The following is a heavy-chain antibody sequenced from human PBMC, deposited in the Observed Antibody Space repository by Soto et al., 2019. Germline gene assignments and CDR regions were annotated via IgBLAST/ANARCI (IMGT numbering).Heavy chain of an antibody. CDR1: GFPFSAFA. CDR3: VKESGWGSGSHYPGPYFFDF. J-gene: IGHJ4*02. Sequence: QMQLVESGGGVVQSGTSLTVSCSSSGFPFSAFAMHWVRQAPGKGLEWVAVISSDGRDNSYAGSVQGRFSVSRDNSQDTLFLHMNNLRVDDTAVYFCVKESGWGSGSHYPGPYFFDFWGQGTLVTVAS. V-gene: IGHV3-30*18. D-gene: IGHD3-10*01. CDR2: ISSDGRDN.